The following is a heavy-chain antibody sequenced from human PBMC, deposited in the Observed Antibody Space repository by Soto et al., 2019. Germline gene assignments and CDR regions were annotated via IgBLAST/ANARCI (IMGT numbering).Heavy chain of an antibody. V-gene: IGHV4-59*01. Sequence: QVQLQESGPGLVKPSETLSLTCTVSGGSISSYYWSWIRQPPGKGLEWIGYIYSSGSTNYNPSLKSRVTISVDTHKNQFSLQLSSVTAADTAVYSCARDRGGGFDYWGQGTLVTVSS. CDR2: IYSSGST. CDR3: ARDRGGGFDY. J-gene: IGHJ4*02. CDR1: GGSISSYY.